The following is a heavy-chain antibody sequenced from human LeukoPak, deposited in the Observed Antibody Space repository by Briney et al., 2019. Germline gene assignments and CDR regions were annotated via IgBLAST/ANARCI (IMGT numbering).Heavy chain of an antibody. V-gene: IGHV1-69*13. CDR2: IMPIFGTA. CDR3: ARAKGSSSGGNFDY. D-gene: IGHD6-6*01. Sequence: ASVKVSCKASGGTFSSYAISWVRQAPGQGLEWMGGIMPIFGTANYAQKFQGRVTITADESTSTAYMELSSLRSEDTAVYYCARAKGSSSGGNFDYWGQGTLVTVSS. J-gene: IGHJ4*02. CDR1: GGTFSSYA.